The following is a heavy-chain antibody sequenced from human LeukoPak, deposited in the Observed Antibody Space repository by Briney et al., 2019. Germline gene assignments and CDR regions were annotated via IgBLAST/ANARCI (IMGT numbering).Heavy chain of an antibody. CDR2: ISSSSSYI. V-gene: IGHV3-21*01. CDR1: GFTFSSYS. Sequence: PGGSLRLSCAASGFTFSSYSMNWVRQAPGKGLEWGSSISSSSSYIYYAASVKGRFTIFRDNAKNSLYLQMNSLRAEDTAVYYCAASYYYDSSGYYIGDYWGQGTLVTVSS. D-gene: IGHD3-22*01. CDR3: AASYYYDSSGYYIGDY. J-gene: IGHJ4*02.